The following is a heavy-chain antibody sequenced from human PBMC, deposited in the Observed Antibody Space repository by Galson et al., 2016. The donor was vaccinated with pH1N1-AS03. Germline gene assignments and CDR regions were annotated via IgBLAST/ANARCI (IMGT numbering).Heavy chain of an antibody. V-gene: IGHV1-18*01. CDR2: ISPFNGYT. D-gene: IGHD6-25*01. CDR1: GYTFTNYG. Sequence: SVKVSCKASGYTFTNYGVSWVRQAPGQGLEWMGGISPFNGYTTYTQKLQDRVTMTRDTSTSTAYMEWRSLRSDDTAVYFCARDAAYYYGMDVWGQGTTVIVS. J-gene: IGHJ6*02. CDR3: ARDAAYYYGMDV.